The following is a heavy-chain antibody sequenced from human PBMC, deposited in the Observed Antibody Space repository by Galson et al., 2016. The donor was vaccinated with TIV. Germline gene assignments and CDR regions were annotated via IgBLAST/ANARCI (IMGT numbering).Heavy chain of an antibody. CDR3: ARRCRGTSAEMHFIDY. D-gene: IGHD3-10*01. Sequence: SETLSLTCTVSGGSIGTYYWNWIRQSPTKGLEWIAYISYSGSTNYNPSLKGRVTISTDTAKNQVSLRMISVTTADTAVDYCARRCRGTSAEMHFIDYWGRGTLFTVSS. CDR2: ISYSGST. V-gene: IGHV4-59*01. J-gene: IGHJ4*02. CDR1: GGSIGTYY.